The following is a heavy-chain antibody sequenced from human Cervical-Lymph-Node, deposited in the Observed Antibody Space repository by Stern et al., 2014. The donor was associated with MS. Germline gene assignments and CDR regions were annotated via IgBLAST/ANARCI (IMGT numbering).Heavy chain of an antibody. CDR1: GFALRNSGVS. Sequence: ESGPTLVKATQPLTLTCTFSGFALRNSGVSVAWIRQPPGKALEWLAVIYWDDEKRYSPSRKSRLSITKDASESQVVLTMTNMDPVDTATYYCTHSLHGDYYDAFDTWGQGTMVTVSS. D-gene: IGHD4-17*01. V-gene: IGHV2-5*02. CDR2: IYWDDEK. J-gene: IGHJ3*02. CDR3: THSLHGDYYDAFDT.